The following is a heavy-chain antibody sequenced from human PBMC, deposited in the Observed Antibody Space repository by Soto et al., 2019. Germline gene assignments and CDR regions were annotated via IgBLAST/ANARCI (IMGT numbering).Heavy chain of an antibody. CDR3: TRHGRQWLGNDY. CDR1: GFTFSDSA. CDR2: IRSKANSYAT. Sequence: EVQLVESGGGLVQPGGSLKVSCAASGFTFSDSAMHWGRQASGKGLEWVGRIRSKANSYATLYAASVKGRFTISRDDSKNTAYLQMNSLQTEDTAVYYCTRHGRQWLGNDYWGQGTLVTVSS. V-gene: IGHV3-73*01. D-gene: IGHD6-19*01. J-gene: IGHJ4*02.